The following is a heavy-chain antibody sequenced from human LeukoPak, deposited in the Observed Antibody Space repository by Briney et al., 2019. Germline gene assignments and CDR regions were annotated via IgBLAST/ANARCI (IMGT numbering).Heavy chain of an antibody. Sequence: PSETLSLTCTVSGGSISSGGYYWSWIRQHPGEGLEWIGYIYYTGTTYYNPSLKSRLTISVDTSKNQFSLKLSPVTAADTAVYYCARSGAAWKPPTYFQDWGQGTLATVSS. D-gene: IGHD1-1*01. CDR1: GGSISSGGYY. V-gene: IGHV4-31*03. CDR2: IYYTGTT. J-gene: IGHJ1*01. CDR3: ARSGAAWKPPTYFQD.